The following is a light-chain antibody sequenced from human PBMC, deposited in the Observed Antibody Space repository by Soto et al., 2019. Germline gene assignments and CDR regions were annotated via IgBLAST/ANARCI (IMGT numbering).Light chain of an antibody. V-gene: IGLV2-8*01. Sequence: QSALTQPPSASGSPGQSVTIACTGTSSDVGYYNYVSWYQQPPGKAPKLLIYDVSKRPSGVPDRFSGSKSGNTASLTVSGLQAEDEGDYYCSSYAGSNYPYVFGTGTKVTAL. CDR1: SSDVGYYNY. J-gene: IGLJ1*01. CDR2: DVS. CDR3: SSYAGSNYPYV.